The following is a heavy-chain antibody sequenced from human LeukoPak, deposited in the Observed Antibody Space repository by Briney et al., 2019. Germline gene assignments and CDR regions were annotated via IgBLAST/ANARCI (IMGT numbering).Heavy chain of an antibody. Sequence: PSETLSLTCTVSGGSISSGGDYWSWIRQHPGKGLEWIGYIYYSGSTNYNPSLKSRVTISVDTSKNQFSLKLSSVTAADTAVYYCARHYYDSSAFVSDFDYWGQGTLVTVSS. J-gene: IGHJ4*02. D-gene: IGHD3-22*01. CDR3: ARHYYDSSAFVSDFDY. CDR1: GGSISSGGDY. CDR2: IYYSGST. V-gene: IGHV4-61*08.